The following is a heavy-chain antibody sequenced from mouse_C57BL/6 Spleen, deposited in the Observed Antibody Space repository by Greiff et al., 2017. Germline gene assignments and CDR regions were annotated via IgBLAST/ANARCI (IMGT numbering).Heavy chain of an antibody. CDR2: IYPGSGNT. CDR3: ARSGDNCSLYYYAMDY. Sequence: QVQLQQPGAELVRPGASVKLSCKASGYTFTDYYINWVKQRPGQGLEWIARIYPGSGNTYYNEKFKGKATLTADKSSSTAYMQLSSLTSKDSAVYFCARSGDNCSLYYYAMDYWGQGTSVTVSS. D-gene: IGHD3-3*01. V-gene: IGHV1-76*01. CDR1: GYTFTDYY. J-gene: IGHJ4*01.